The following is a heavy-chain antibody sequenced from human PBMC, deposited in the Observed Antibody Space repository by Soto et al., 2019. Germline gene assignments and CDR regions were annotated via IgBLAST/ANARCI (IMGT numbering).Heavy chain of an antibody. D-gene: IGHD2-2*01. CDR2: IYPGDSDT. Sequence: PGESLKISCKGSGYSFTSYWIGWVRQMPGKGLEWMGIIYPGDSDTRYSPSFQRQVTISADKSISTAYLQWSSLKASDTAMYYCARIGVAASVGVPAATNYGMDVWGQGTTVTVSS. V-gene: IGHV5-51*01. J-gene: IGHJ6*02. CDR3: ARIGVAASVGVPAATNYGMDV. CDR1: GYSFTSYW.